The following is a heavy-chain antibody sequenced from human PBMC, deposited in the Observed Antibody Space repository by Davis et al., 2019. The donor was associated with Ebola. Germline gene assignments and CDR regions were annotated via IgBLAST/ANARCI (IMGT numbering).Heavy chain of an antibody. CDR1: GFTFNRYG. V-gene: IGHV3-30*02. D-gene: IGHD6-19*01. CDR2: IRFDGNNE. CDR3: AKGDNSGWYGVDY. Sequence: GESLKISCAASGFTFNRYGMHWVRQAPGKGLEWVTGIRFDGNNERYADSVKGRFTISRENSKATLDLQMNSLRAEDTAVYYCAKGDNSGWYGVDYWGQGTLVTVSS. J-gene: IGHJ4*02.